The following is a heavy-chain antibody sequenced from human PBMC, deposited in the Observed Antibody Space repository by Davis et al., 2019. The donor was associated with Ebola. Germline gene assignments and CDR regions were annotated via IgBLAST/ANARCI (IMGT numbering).Heavy chain of an antibody. CDR3: ARVVQSGLLWFGELFDY. Sequence: HTGGSLRLSCAASGFTFSSYWMHWVRQAPGKGLVWVSRINRDGSSTSYADSVKGRFTISRDNAKNTLYLQMNSLRAEDTAVYYCARVVQSGLLWFGELFDYWGQGTLVTVSS. CDR2: INRDGSST. D-gene: IGHD3-10*01. J-gene: IGHJ4*02. V-gene: IGHV3-74*01. CDR1: GFTFSSYW.